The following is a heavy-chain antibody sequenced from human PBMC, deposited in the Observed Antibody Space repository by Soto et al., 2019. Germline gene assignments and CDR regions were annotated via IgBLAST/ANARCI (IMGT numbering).Heavy chain of an antibody. CDR3: ASLKVVVTASGYFQH. J-gene: IGHJ1*01. V-gene: IGHV1-69*01. CDR1: GGTFSSYA. Sequence: QVQLVQSGAEVKKPGSSVKVSCKASGGTFSSYAISWVGQAPGQGLEWMGGIIPIFGTANYAQKFQGRVTITADESTSTAYTELSSLRSEATAVYYCASLKVVVTASGYFQHWGQGTLVTVSS. CDR2: IIPIFGTA. D-gene: IGHD2-21*02.